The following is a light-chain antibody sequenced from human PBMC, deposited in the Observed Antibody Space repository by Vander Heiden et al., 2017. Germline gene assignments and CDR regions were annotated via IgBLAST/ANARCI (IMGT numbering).Light chain of an antibody. CDR1: SSNIGSNY. Sequence: QSVLTPPPSASGTPGQRVPISCSGSSSNIGSNYAYWYQQLPGTAPKLLIYRNNQRPSGVPDRFSGSKSGTSASLAISGLRSEDEADYYCAAWDDSLSGWVFGGGTKLTVL. CDR3: AAWDDSLSGWV. CDR2: RNN. V-gene: IGLV1-47*01. J-gene: IGLJ3*02.